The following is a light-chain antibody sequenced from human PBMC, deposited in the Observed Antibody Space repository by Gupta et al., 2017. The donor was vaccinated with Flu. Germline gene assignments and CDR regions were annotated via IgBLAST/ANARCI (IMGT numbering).Light chain of an antibody. CDR2: EVS. CDR1: TSSIGGYDY. J-gene: IGLJ2*01. CDR3: CSYTAAKTVVV. Sequence: ISCTGATSSIGGYDYVSSYQQHPGDAPHIMLFEVSRRPAGSADRFSGSSYGSTASLTIAGVLAEDEAFYYCCSYTAAKTVVVFGGGTRLTVL. V-gene: IGLV2-14*01.